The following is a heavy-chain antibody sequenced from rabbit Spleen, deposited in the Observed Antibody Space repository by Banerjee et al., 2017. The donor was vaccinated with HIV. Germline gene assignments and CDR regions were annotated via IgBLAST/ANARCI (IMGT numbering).Heavy chain of an antibody. Sequence: QSLEESGGDLVKPGASLTLTCKASGFDFSSSYYMCWVRQAPEKGLELIACIDTSSVHTADATWAKGRFTISKTSSTTVTLQMTSLTAADTAAYFCARDGAGGSYFALWGPGTLVTVS. CDR3: ARDGAGGSYFAL. J-gene: IGHJ4*01. CDR2: IDTSSVHT. D-gene: IGHD8-1*01. CDR1: GFDFSSSYY. V-gene: IGHV1S40*01.